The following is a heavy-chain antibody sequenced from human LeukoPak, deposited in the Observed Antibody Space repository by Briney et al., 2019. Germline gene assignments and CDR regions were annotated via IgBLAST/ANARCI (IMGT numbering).Heavy chain of an antibody. CDR3: AKDRGHEGLLWFGDPTYYFDY. CDR1: GFTFSSYG. J-gene: IGHJ4*02. V-gene: IGHV3-30*18. D-gene: IGHD3-10*01. CDR2: ISYDGSNK. Sequence: GGSLRLSCAASGFTFSSYGMHWVRQAPGKGLEWVAVISYDGSNKYYADSVKGRFTISRGNSKNTLYLQMNSLRAEDTAVYYCAKDRGHEGLLWFGDPTYYFDYWAREPWSPSPQ.